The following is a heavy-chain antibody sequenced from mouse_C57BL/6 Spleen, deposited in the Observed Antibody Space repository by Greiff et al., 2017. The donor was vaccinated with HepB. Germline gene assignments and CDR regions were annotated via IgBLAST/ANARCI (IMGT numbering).Heavy chain of an antibody. Sequence: EVQLQESGPGMVKPSQSLSLTCTVTGYSITSGYDWHWIRHFPGNKLEWMGYISYSGSTNYNPSLKSRISITHDTSKNHFFLKLNSVTTEDTATYYCARAEGWDAWFAYWGQGTLVTVSA. CDR2: ISYSGST. V-gene: IGHV3-1*01. CDR3: ARAEGWDAWFAY. J-gene: IGHJ3*01. CDR1: GYSITSGYD. D-gene: IGHD3-3*01.